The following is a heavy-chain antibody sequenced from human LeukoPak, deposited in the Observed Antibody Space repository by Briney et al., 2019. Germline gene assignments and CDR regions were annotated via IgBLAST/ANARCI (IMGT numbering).Heavy chain of an antibody. CDR1: GFTFSIYA. CDR3: AKDRGYSFDY. Sequence: GGSRRLSCGVSGFTFSIYAMSWVRQAPGKGLEWVSATSAIGGKTYYADSVKGRFTISRDNSKNTLYLQMNSLRAEDTSVYYCAKDRGYSFDYWGQGTLVTVSS. V-gene: IGHV3-23*01. J-gene: IGHJ4*02. CDR2: TSAIGGKT. D-gene: IGHD4-11*01.